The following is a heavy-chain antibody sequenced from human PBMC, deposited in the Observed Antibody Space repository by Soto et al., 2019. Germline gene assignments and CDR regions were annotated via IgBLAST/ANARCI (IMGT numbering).Heavy chain of an antibody. J-gene: IGHJ3*02. CDR1: GFTFSSYS. Sequence: GGSLRLSCAASGFTFSSYSMNWVRQAPGKGLEWVSSISSSSSYIYYADSVKGRFTISRDNAKNSLHLQMNSLRAEDTAVYYCARGRRPIFGVVHVGGDAFDIWGQGTMVTVSS. V-gene: IGHV3-21*01. CDR2: ISSSSSYI. CDR3: ARGRRPIFGVVHVGGDAFDI. D-gene: IGHD3-3*01.